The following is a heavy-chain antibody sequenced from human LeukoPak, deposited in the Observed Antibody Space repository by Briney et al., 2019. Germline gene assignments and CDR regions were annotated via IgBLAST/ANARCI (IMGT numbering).Heavy chain of an antibody. J-gene: IGHJ4*02. V-gene: IGHV3-21*01. CDR2: IITLSATYF. D-gene: IGHD3-9*01. CDR1: GFTFSSYS. Sequence: GMSLRLSCAASGFTFSSYSMNWVRQAPGRGLEWVSSIITLSATYFYYADSVKGRFTISRDNAKSSLYLQMDSLRAEDTAVYYCARDFDRSGDYHHFDVWGQGTLVTVSS. CDR3: ARDFDRSGDYHHFDV.